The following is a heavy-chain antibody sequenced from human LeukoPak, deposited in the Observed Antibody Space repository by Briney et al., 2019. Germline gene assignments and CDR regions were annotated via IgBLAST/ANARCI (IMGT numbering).Heavy chain of an antibody. CDR3: ARGPRPPSYYYDSSGPDAFDI. V-gene: IGHV1-69*05. J-gene: IGHJ3*02. Sequence: PVASGKVSCKASGGTYSSYAISWVRQAPGQGLEWMGGIIPIFGTANYAQKFQGRVTITTDESTSTAYMELSSLRSEDTAVYYCARGPRPPSYYYDSSGPDAFDIWGQGTMVTVSS. D-gene: IGHD3-22*01. CDR1: GGTYSSYA. CDR2: IIPIFGTA.